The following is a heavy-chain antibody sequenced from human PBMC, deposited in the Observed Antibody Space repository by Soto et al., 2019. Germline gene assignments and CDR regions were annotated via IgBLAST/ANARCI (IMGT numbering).Heavy chain of an antibody. D-gene: IGHD6-6*01. J-gene: IGHJ3*02. Sequence: QVQLQESGPGLVKPSETLSLTCTVSGGSISSFLWNWIRLSAGKGLEWIGRIYLSGTTTYNPSLQSRVTMSIDTSKIQFSLKLNSLTAADTAVYFCARSPSTSSIGTFDIWGQGPKVTVSS. CDR1: GGSISSFL. CDR2: IYLSGTT. V-gene: IGHV4-4*07. CDR3: ARSPSTSSIGTFDI.